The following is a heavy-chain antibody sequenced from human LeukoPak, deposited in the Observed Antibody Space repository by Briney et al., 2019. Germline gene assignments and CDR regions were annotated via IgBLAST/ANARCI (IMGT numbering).Heavy chain of an antibody. Sequence: PSETLSLTCTVSGGSISTYYWSWIRQPPGKGLEWSAYIDYRVSTTYNPSLRRRVTISVDTSRNQFSLKLSSVTAADTAVYYCARSRSGYSYDHAAFEIWGQGTVVTVSS. V-gene: IGHV4-59*01. CDR1: GGSISTYY. J-gene: IGHJ3*02. CDR2: IDYRVST. D-gene: IGHD5-18*01. CDR3: ARSRSGYSYDHAAFEI.